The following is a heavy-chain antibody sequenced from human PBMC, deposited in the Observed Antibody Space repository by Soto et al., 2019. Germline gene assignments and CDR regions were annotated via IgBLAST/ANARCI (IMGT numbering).Heavy chain of an antibody. CDR2: IYSGGST. CDR1: GFTVSSNY. D-gene: IGHD3-3*01. CDR3: ASQLYYDFWSGYYTGAFDI. V-gene: IGHV3-66*04. J-gene: IGHJ3*02. Sequence: GGSLRLSCAASGFTVSSNYMSWVRQAPGKGLEWVSVIYSGGSTYYADSVKGRFTISRDNSKNTLYLQMNSLRAEDTAVYYCASQLYYDFWSGYYTGAFDIWGQGTMVTVSS.